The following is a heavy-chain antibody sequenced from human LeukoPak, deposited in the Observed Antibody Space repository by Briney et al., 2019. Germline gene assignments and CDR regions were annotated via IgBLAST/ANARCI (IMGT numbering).Heavy chain of an antibody. V-gene: IGHV3-30*14. D-gene: IGHD6-13*01. Sequence: GGSLRLSCAASGFTFSSYAMHWVRQAPGKGLEWVAVISYDGSNKYYADSVKGRFTISRHNSKNTLYLQMNSLRAEDTAVYYCAREQYIAAAGTDYYYGMDVWGQGTTVTVSS. J-gene: IGHJ6*02. CDR1: GFTFSSYA. CDR2: ISYDGSNK. CDR3: AREQYIAAAGTDYYYGMDV.